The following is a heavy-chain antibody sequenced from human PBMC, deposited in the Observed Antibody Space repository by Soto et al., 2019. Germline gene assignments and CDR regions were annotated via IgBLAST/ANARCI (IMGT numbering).Heavy chain of an antibody. CDR2: INPSGGST. Sequence: QVQLVQSGAEVKKPGASVKVSCKASGYTFTSYYMHWVRQAPGQGLEWMGIINPSGGSTSYAQKFQGRVTMTRDTSTSTVYMELSSLRSEDTAVYYCARDTKGYCSGGSCPARRGTLSYYYYYGMDVW. D-gene: IGHD2-15*01. CDR3: ARDTKGYCSGGSCPARRGTLSYYYYYGMDV. V-gene: IGHV1-46*01. J-gene: IGHJ6*01. CDR1: GYTFTSYY.